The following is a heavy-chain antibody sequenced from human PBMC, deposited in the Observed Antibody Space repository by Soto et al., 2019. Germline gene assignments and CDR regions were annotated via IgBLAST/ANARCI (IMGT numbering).Heavy chain of an antibody. D-gene: IGHD6-19*01. CDR2: IYPSGST. CDR3: ARDLAGYSSGGRFDP. J-gene: IGHJ5*02. CDR1: GGSISSYY. Sequence: SETLSLTCTVSGGSISSYYWSLIRQPAGKGLEWIGRIYPSGSTNYNPSLKSRVTMSVDTLKNQFSLKLSSVTAAHTAVYYCARDLAGYSSGGRFDPWGQGTLVTVSS. V-gene: IGHV4-4*07.